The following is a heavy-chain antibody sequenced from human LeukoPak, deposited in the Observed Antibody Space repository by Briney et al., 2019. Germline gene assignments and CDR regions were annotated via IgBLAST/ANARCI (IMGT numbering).Heavy chain of an antibody. J-gene: IGHJ5*02. D-gene: IGHD3-9*01. CDR2: INPNSGGT. Sequence: ASVTVSCKASGYTFTGYYIHWVRQAPGQGLEWMGWINPNSGGTNYAQKFQGRVTMTRDTSISTAYMELSRLRSDDTAVYYCARAYYDILTGYGRGRWFDPWGQGTLVTVSS. CDR1: GYTFTGYY. V-gene: IGHV1-2*02. CDR3: ARAYYDILTGYGRGRWFDP.